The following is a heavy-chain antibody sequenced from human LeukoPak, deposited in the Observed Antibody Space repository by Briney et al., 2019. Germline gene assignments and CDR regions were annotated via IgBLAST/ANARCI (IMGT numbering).Heavy chain of an antibody. Sequence: QPEGSLRLSCTASGFPLSNFWMHWVRQVPGKGLVWVSRIISDGTTTSYADSVKGRFTISRDNAKNTLYLQMNSLRAEDTAVYYCTRDWRNMAFDYWGQGTLVTVSS. D-gene: IGHD2/OR15-2a*01. CDR3: TRDWRNMAFDY. CDR1: GFPLSNFW. CDR2: IISDGTTT. J-gene: IGHJ4*02. V-gene: IGHV3-74*01.